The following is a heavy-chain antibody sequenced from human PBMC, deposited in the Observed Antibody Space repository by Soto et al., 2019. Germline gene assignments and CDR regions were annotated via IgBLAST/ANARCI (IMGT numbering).Heavy chain of an antibody. Sequence: SETLSLTCTVSGGSISSSSFYWGWIRQPPGKGLEWIGTIYYSGNTYYNPSLKSRVTISVDTSKNQFSLKLSSVTAADTAVYYCARLEGYYSSGWFDYWGQGSLVTAPQ. CDR3: ARLEGYYSSGWFDY. D-gene: IGHD6-19*01. J-gene: IGHJ5*01. CDR1: GGSISSSSFY. CDR2: IYYSGNT. V-gene: IGHV4-39*01.